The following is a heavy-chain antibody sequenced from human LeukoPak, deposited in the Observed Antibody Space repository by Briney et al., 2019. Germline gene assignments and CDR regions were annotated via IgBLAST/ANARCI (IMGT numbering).Heavy chain of an antibody. Sequence: SETLSLTCTVSGGSISGYFWSWIRQPPGKGLEWIGFIYYSGSTNYNTSLKSRVTISIDTSKNQFSLRLSSATAADTAVYYCARYSSGGDYFDHWGQGTLVTVSS. CDR2: IYYSGST. CDR3: ARYSSGGDYFDH. CDR1: GGSISGYF. D-gene: IGHD6-19*01. J-gene: IGHJ4*02. V-gene: IGHV4-59*08.